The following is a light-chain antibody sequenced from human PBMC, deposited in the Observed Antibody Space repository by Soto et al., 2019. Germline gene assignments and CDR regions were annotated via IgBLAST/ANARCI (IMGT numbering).Light chain of an antibody. CDR3: QQYGGSPRT. CDR1: QSIDNK. J-gene: IGKJ1*01. CDR2: GAS. V-gene: IGKV3-20*01. Sequence: EIVLTQSPGTLSLSPGARAPLSCRASQSIDNKLAWYQQRPGQAPRLLIHGASNRATGIPDRFSGSGSGTDFTLTITRLEPEDFAVYYCQQYGGSPRTFGQGTKVDIK.